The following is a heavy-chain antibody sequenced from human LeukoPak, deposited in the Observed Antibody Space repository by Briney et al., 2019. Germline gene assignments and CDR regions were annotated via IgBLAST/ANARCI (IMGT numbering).Heavy chain of an antibody. CDR2: ISYDGSNK. V-gene: IGHV3-30*18. CDR3: AKEQRFPAPHADV. CDR1: GFTFSSYG. J-gene: IGHJ6*04. D-gene: IGHD3-3*01. Sequence: PGGSLRLSCAASGFTFSSYGMHWVRQAPGKGLEWVAVISYDGSNKYYADSVKGRFTISRDNSKNTLYLQMNSLRAEDTAVYYCAKEQRFPAPHADVWGKGTTVTVSS.